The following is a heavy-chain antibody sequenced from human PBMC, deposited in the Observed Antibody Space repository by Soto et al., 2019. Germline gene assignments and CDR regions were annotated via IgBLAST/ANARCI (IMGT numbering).Heavy chain of an antibody. CDR3: AKDRRAGGNYGFYSDF. D-gene: IGHD1-7*01. CDR2: SSATGAGT. V-gene: IGHV3-23*01. Sequence: EVQLLESGGGLVQPGGSLRLSCEAPGFTFSSFGMTWVRQAPGKGLGWVSFSSATGAGTYYADSVKGRFTISRDNSKNTLYLQMTSLRADDTAVYYCAKDRRAGGNYGFYSDFWGQGALVIVSS. CDR1: GFTFSSFG. J-gene: IGHJ4*02.